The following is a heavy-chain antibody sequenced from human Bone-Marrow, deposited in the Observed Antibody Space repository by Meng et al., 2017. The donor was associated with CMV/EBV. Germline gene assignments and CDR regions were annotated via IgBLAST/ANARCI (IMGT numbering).Heavy chain of an antibody. Sequence: SVKVSCKASGYTFTGYYMHWVRQGPGQGLEWMGWINPNSGGTNYAQKFQGRVTMTRDTSISTAYMELSRLRSDDTAVYYCAKARRSGGYSYYYYYYGMDVWGQGPTDTVSS. J-gene: IGHJ6*02. V-gene: IGHV1-2*02. CDR3: AKARRSGGYSYYYYYYGMDV. CDR1: GYTFTGYY. D-gene: IGHD4-23*01. CDR2: INPNSGGT.